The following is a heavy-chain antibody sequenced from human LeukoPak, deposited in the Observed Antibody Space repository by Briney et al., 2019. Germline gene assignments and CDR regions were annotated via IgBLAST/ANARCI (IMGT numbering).Heavy chain of an antibody. Sequence: SETLSLTCTVSGGSISSSSYYWGWIRQPPGTGLEWIGSIYYSGSTYYNPSLKSRVTISVDTSKNQFSLKLSSVTAADTAVYYCTPQWGYYDSSGYAFDIWGQGTMVTVSS. V-gene: IGHV4-39*01. CDR2: IYYSGST. J-gene: IGHJ3*02. D-gene: IGHD3-22*01. CDR3: TPQWGYYDSSGYAFDI. CDR1: GGSISSSSYY.